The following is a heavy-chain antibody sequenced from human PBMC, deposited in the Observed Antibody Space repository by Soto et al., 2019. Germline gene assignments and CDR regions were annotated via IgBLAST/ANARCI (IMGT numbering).Heavy chain of an antibody. V-gene: IGHV1-69*01. CDR1: GGTFSSYA. CDR2: IIPIFGTA. J-gene: IGHJ6*02. D-gene: IGHD3-10*01. Sequence: QVQLVQSGAEVKKPGSSVKVSCKASGGTFSSYAISWVRQAPGQGLEWMGGIIPIFGTANYAQKFQGRVTITADESTSPAYMELSSLRSEDTAVYYCARAPTMVRGVIMSNYYYGMDVWGQGTTVTVSS. CDR3: ARAPTMVRGVIMSNYYYGMDV.